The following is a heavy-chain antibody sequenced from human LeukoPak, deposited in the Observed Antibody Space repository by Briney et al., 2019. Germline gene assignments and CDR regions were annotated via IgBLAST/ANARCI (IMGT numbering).Heavy chain of an antibody. CDR1: GGSISSGGYS. D-gene: IGHD5-18*01. CDR2: IYYSGST. V-gene: IGHV4-30-4*07. Sequence: PSETLSLTCTVSGGSISSGGYSWSWIRQPPGKGLEWIGYIYYSGSTYYNPSLKSRVTISVDTSKNQFSLKLSSVTAADTAVYYCARSKVDTAMPYRADFDYWGQGTLVTVSS. CDR3: ARSKVDTAMPYRADFDY. J-gene: IGHJ4*02.